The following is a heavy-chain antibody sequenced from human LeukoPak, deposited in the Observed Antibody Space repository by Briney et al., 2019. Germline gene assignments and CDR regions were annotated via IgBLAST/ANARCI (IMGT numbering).Heavy chain of an antibody. CDR2: IIPIFDTA. V-gene: IGHV1-69*13. CDR1: GGTFSNYA. J-gene: IGHJ4*02. D-gene: IGHD6-19*01. Sequence: ASVKVSCKASGGTFSNYAINWVRQAPGQGLEWMGGIIPIFDTADYAQKFQGRITITADESTSTAYMELSSLRSEDTAVYYCARVVKAYSSGWSDLYYFDYWGQGTLVTVSS. CDR3: ARVVKAYSSGWSDLYYFDY.